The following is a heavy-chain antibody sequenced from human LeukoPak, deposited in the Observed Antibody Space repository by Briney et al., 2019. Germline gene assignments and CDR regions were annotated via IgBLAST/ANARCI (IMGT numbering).Heavy chain of an antibody. CDR3: ARDPLYDSSGYCYYYYGMDV. Sequence: GSSVKVSCKASGGTFSSYTISWVRQAPGQGLEWMGRIIPILGIANYAQKFQGRVTITADKSTSTAYMELSSLRSEDTAVYYCARDPLYDSSGYCYYYYGMDVWGQGTTVTVSS. J-gene: IGHJ6*02. CDR2: IIPILGIA. CDR1: GGTFSSYT. V-gene: IGHV1-69*04. D-gene: IGHD3-22*01.